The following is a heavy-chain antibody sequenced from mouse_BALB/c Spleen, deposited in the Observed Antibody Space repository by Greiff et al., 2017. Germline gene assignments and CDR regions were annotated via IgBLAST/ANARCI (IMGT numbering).Heavy chain of an antibody. CDR1: GFTFSSYG. D-gene: IGHD1-2*01. J-gene: IGHJ4*01. Sequence: EVKLMESGGGLVQPGGSLKLSCAASGFTFSSYGMSWVRQTPDKRLELVATINSNGGSTYYPDSVKGRFTISRDNAKNTLYLQMSSLKSEDTAMYYCARDPLRLRGAMDYWGQGTSVTVSS. CDR2: INSNGGST. V-gene: IGHV5-6-3*01. CDR3: ARDPLRLRGAMDY.